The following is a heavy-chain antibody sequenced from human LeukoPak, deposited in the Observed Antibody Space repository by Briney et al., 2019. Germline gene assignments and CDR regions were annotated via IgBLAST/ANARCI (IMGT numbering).Heavy chain of an antibody. CDR3: ARDLWLGQRGLFYFEY. CDR2: IREDGSEK. CDR1: GFTFGRHW. J-gene: IGHJ4*02. Sequence: GDSLRLSCRAFGFTFGRHWMSWVRQAPGKGPEWVANIREDGSEKFYANSVKGRFTISRDNAKNSLYLQMNSLTVDDTAVYYCARDLWLGQRGLFYFEYWGQGAPVTVAS. V-gene: IGHV3-7*01. D-gene: IGHD3-22*01.